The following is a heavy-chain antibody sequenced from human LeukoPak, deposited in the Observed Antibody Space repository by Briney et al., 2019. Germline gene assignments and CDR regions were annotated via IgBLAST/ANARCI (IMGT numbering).Heavy chain of an antibody. CDR1: GYTFVNYG. Sequence: ASVKVSCKASGYTFVNYGLSCVRQAPGQGLEWMGRINTYNGDTDYAQNVRGRVIMTTDTSTSTGYMELRGLRSDDTAVYYCARDGVVIRGAFTLSYNAMDVWGQGTTVAVSS. J-gene: IGHJ6*02. CDR2: INTYNGDT. CDR3: ARDGVVIRGAFTLSYNAMDV. D-gene: IGHD2-2*01. V-gene: IGHV1-18*01.